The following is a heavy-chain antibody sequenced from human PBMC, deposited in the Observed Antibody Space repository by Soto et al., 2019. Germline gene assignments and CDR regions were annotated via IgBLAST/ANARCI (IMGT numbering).Heavy chain of an antibody. Sequence: LRLSCAASGFTFSTYAMSWVRQAPGKGLKWVSAIGGSGYRTFYADSVKGRFTISRDNSKNTLYLQMNSLRAEDTAVYYCAKDRRQQLVGEPFDVWGQGTMVTV. CDR2: IGGSGYRT. CDR3: AKDRRQQLVGEPFDV. V-gene: IGHV3-23*01. CDR1: GFTFSTYA. J-gene: IGHJ3*01. D-gene: IGHD6-13*01.